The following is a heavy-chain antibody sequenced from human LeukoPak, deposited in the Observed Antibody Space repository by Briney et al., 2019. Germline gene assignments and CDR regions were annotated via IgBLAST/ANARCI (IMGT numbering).Heavy chain of an antibody. CDR2: INPDNGIT. CDR3: AREEYSSVSPRSDFDY. D-gene: IGHD6-6*01. V-gene: IGHV1-2*02. CDR1: GYTFTGYY. J-gene: IGHJ4*02. Sequence: ASVKVSCKTSGYTFTGYYIHWVRQAPGQGLEYMGWINPDNGITNSAQTFQGRAAMTRDTSTTTAYMELGGLTSDDTAVYYCAREEYSSVSPRSDFDYWGQGTLVTVSS.